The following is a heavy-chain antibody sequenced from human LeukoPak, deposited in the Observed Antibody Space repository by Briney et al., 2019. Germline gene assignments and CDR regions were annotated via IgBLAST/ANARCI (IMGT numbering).Heavy chain of an antibody. CDR1: GFTFSSYG. D-gene: IGHD5-12*01. Sequence: QPGGSLRLSCAASGFTFSSYGMHWVRQAPGKGLEWVAVISYDGSNKYYADSVKGRFTISRDNSKNTLYLQMNSLRAEDTAVYYCATKPSGRGGYPSSYYYGMDVWGQGTTVTVSS. J-gene: IGHJ6*02. CDR3: ATKPSGRGGYPSSYYYGMDV. V-gene: IGHV3-30*03. CDR2: ISYDGSNK.